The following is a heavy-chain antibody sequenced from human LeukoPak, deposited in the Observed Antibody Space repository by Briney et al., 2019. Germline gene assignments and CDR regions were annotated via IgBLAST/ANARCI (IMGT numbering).Heavy chain of an antibody. CDR2: ISGSGGST. CDR1: GFTFSSYA. D-gene: IGHD3-9*01. J-gene: IGHJ4*02. CDR3: ARGIVLRYFDY. V-gene: IGHV3-23*01. Sequence: GGSLRLSCAASGFTFSSYAMSWVRQAPGKGLEWVSAISGSGGSTYYADSVKGRFTISRDNSKNTLYLQMNSLSAEDTAVYYCARGIVLRYFDYWGQGTLVTVSS.